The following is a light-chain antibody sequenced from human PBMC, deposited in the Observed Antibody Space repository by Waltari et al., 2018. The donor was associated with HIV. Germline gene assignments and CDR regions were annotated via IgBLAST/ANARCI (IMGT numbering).Light chain of an antibody. V-gene: IGKV3-15*01. J-gene: IGKJ1*01. CDR3: QQYNNWPRT. CDR1: QSVSSN. Sequence: EIVMTQSPATLSVSPGERATLSCRASQSVSSNLAWYQQKLGQAPRLLIYCASTRATGVPARFSGSGSGTEFTLTISSLQSEDFAVYYCQQYNNWPRTFGQGTKVEIK. CDR2: CAS.